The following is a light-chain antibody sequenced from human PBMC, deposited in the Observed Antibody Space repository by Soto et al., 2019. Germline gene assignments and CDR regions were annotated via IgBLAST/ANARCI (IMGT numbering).Light chain of an antibody. J-gene: IGKJ3*01. Sequence: EIVLTQSPGTLSLSPGERATLSCRASQSVSSRYLAWYQQKPGQAPRLLIYDASYRAPGIPDRFSGSGSGTDFTLTITRLEPEDFAVYYFQQYSSSNTFGPGTKVDIK. CDR2: DAS. V-gene: IGKV3-20*01. CDR1: QSVSSRY. CDR3: QQYSSSNT.